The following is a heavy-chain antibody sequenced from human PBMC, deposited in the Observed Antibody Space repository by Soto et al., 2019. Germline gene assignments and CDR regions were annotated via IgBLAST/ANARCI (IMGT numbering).Heavy chain of an antibody. J-gene: IGHJ4*02. CDR2: IYSGNTGTT. CDR1: GFTVSSYY. D-gene: IGHD2-2*01. Sequence: GGSLRLSCAASGFTVSSYYMSWARQAPGKGLEWVSVIYSGNTGTTYYAGSVKGRFTISRDISKNTVYLQMNSLRAEDTAVYYCARDDCISSSCYQGDDWGQGTLVTVSS. CDR3: ARDDCISSSCYQGDD. V-gene: IGHV3-66*01.